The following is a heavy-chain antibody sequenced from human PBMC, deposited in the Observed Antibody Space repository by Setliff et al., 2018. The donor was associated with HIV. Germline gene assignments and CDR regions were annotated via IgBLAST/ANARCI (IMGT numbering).Heavy chain of an antibody. CDR2: IDISPRRV. D-gene: IGHD3-16*01. J-gene: IGHJ5*02. CDR3: VRRGKEEISFAHSFDP. V-gene: IGHV3-48*03. CDR1: GFTFVGSG. Sequence: GGSLRLSCAASGFTFVGSGLSWVRQASGKGPELISYIDISPRRVYYADSVKGRFTISRDNAENTVYLQMNSLRVDDTSIYYCVRRGKEEISFAHSFDPWGQGTLVTVSS.